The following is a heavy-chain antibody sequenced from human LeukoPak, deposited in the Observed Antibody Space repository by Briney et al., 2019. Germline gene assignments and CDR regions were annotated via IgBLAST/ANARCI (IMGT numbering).Heavy chain of an antibody. J-gene: IGHJ4*02. CDR3: ARGNPFRY. CDR2: IQYDGAKD. Sequence: SGGSLRLSCTASGFTFSDFGMHWVRQAPGKGLEWVAFIQYDGAKDYYADSVRGRFTISRDNSKNTLYLQMNSLRAEDTAVYYCARGNPFRYWGQGTLVTVSS. V-gene: IGHV3-30*02. D-gene: IGHD1-14*01. CDR1: GFTFSDFG.